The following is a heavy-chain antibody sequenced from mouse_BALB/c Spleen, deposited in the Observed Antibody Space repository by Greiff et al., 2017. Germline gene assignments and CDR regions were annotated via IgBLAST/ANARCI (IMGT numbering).Heavy chain of an antibody. D-gene: IGHD3-3*01. Sequence: LVESGPGLVKPSQSLSLTCTVTGYPITSDYAWNWIRQFPGNKLEWMGYISYSGSTSYNPSLKSRTSITRDTSKNQFFLQLNSVTTEDTATYYWARRGPYYAMDYWGQGTSVTVSS. V-gene: IGHV3-2*02. J-gene: IGHJ4*01. CDR1: GYPITSDYA. CDR2: ISYSGST. CDR3: ARRGPYYAMDY.